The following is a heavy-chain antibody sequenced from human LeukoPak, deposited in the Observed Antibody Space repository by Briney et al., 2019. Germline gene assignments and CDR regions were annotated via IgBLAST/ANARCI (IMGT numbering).Heavy chain of an antibody. D-gene: IGHD4-17*01. J-gene: IGHJ4*02. Sequence: SETLSLTCAVYGGSFSGFYWGWIRQPPGKGLEWIGYIYYSGSTNYNPSLKSRVTISVDTSKNQFSLKLSSVTAADTAVYYCASAEVDGGYYFDYWGQGTLVTVSS. CDR2: IYYSGST. V-gene: IGHV4-59*01. CDR1: GGSFSGFY. CDR3: ASAEVDGGYYFDY.